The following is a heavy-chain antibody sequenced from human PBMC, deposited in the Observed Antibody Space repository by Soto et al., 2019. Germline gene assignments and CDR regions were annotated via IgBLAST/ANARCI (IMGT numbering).Heavy chain of an antibody. V-gene: IGHV4-4*07. CDR2: IYSDGAT. D-gene: IGHD2-2*01. Sequence: QVQLQESGPGLVRPSETLYLICNVSGGPISNYYWSWVRQPAGKGLEWVGRIYSDGATNYSLSLKSRVFMSLDMSGNQFSLQLNSVTAADTAVYYCSRVGCSNSNCQTRGMDVWGQGTTVTVSS. CDR3: SRVGCSNSNCQTRGMDV. CDR1: GGPISNYY. J-gene: IGHJ6*02.